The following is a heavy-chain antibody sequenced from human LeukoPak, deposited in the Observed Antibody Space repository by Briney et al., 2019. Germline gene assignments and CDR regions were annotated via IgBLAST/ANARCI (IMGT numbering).Heavy chain of an antibody. Sequence: EASVKVSCKASGGTFSSYAISWVRQAPGQGLEWMGGIIPIFGTANYAQKFQGRVTITTDESTSTAYMELSSLRSEDTAVYYCARLVSNWFDPWGQGTLVTVSS. D-gene: IGHD2/OR15-2a*01. CDR3: ARLVSNWFDP. CDR1: GGTFSSYA. V-gene: IGHV1-69*05. J-gene: IGHJ5*02. CDR2: IIPIFGTA.